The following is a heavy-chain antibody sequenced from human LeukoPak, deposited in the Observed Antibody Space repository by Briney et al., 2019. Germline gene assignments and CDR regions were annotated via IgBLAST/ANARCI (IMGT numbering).Heavy chain of an antibody. CDR3: ARLAYYYGSGSSGAFDI. CDR1: GGSFSGYY. D-gene: IGHD3-10*01. Sequence: SETLSLTCAVYGGSFSGYYWSWIRQPPGKGLEWIGEINHSGSTNYNPSLKSRVTISVDTSKNQFSLKLSSVTAADTAVYYCARLAYYYGSGSSGAFDIWGQGTMVTVSS. V-gene: IGHV4-34*01. J-gene: IGHJ3*02. CDR2: INHSGST.